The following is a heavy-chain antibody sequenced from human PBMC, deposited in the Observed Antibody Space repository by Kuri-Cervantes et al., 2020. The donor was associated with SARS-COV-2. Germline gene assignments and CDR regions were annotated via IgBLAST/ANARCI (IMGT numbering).Heavy chain of an antibody. J-gene: IGHJ3*02. D-gene: IGHD1-14*01. CDR2: ISSSSSTI. Sequence: GESLKISCAASGFTFSSYSMNWVRQAPGKGLEWVSYISSSSSTIYYADSVKGRFTISRDNAKNSLYLQMNSLRAEDTAVYYCARAGGDAFDIWGQGTMVTVSS. V-gene: IGHV3-48*01. CDR1: GFTFSSYS. CDR3: ARAGGDAFDI.